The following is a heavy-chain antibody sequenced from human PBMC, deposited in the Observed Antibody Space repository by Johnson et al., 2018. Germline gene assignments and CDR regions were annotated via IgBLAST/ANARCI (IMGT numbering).Heavy chain of an antibody. D-gene: IGHD3-16*02. CDR2: ILPIFATA. Sequence: QVQLVQSWAEVKKPGSSVKVSCKASGGTFNSDAISWVRQAPGQGLEWMGGILPIFATANYAPKFQGRVTITADESTSTAYMELSSLRSEDTAVYYCAVGIYDSIWGSYRPFDYWGQGTLVTVSS. CDR3: AVGIYDSIWGSYRPFDY. V-gene: IGHV1-69*12. J-gene: IGHJ4*02. CDR1: GGTFNSDA.